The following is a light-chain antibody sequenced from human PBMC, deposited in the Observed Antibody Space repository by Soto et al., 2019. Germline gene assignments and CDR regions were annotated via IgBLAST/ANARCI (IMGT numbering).Light chain of an antibody. CDR2: EVS. CDR3: QSYDNTLSGPIYV. Sequence: QSVLTQPASVSGSPGQSITISCTGTSSDVGGYNHVSWYQQHPGKAPKLIIYEVSNRPSGVSNRFSGSKSGNTASLTISGLQAEDEAIYYCQSYDNTLSGPIYVFGTGTKVTVL. CDR1: SSDVGGYNH. J-gene: IGLJ1*01. V-gene: IGLV2-14*01.